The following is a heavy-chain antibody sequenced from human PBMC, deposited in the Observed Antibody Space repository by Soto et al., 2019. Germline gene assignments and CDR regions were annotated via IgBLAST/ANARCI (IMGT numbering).Heavy chain of an antibody. CDR1: GVTFSSYS. Sequence: GGALRRSGAASGVTFSSYSMNWVRQAPGKGLEWVSYISSSSSTIYYADSVRGRFTISRDNAKNSLYLQMNSLRDEDTAVYYCARDGLVGATSYYYYGMDVWGQGTTVTVSS. CDR2: ISSSSSTI. J-gene: IGHJ6*02. CDR3: ARDGLVGATSYYYYGMDV. V-gene: IGHV3-48*02. D-gene: IGHD1-26*01.